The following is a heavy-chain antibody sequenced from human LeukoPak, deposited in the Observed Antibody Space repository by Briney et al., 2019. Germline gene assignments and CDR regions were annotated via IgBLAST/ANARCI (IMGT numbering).Heavy chain of an antibody. CDR3: ASPGEWQLLLGAFDI. CDR2: ISYDGSNK. CDR1: GFTFSSYG. J-gene: IGHJ3*02. D-gene: IGHD2-15*01. Sequence: GRSLRLSCAASGFTFSSYGMHWVRQAPGKGLEWVAVISYDGSNKYYADSVKGRFTISRDNSKNTLYLQMNSLRAEDTAVYYCASPGEWQLLLGAFDIWGQGTMVTVSS. V-gene: IGHV3-30*03.